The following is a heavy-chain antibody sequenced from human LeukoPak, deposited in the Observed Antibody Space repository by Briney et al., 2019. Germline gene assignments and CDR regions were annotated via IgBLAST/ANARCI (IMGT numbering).Heavy chain of an antibody. CDR2: ISGSGGST. J-gene: IGHJ4*02. CDR1: GFTFSGYA. Sequence: GGSLRLSCAASGFTFSGYAMSWVRQAPGKGLEWVSAISGSGGSTYYADSVKGRFTISRDNSKNTLYLQMNGLRAEDTAVYYCAKYGYGDYFFFVDYWGQGTLVTVSS. V-gene: IGHV3-23*01. CDR3: AKYGYGDYFFFVDY. D-gene: IGHD4-17*01.